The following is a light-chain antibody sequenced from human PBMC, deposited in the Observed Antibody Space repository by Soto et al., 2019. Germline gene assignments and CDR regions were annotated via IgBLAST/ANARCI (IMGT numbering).Light chain of an antibody. Sequence: EIVLTQSPDTLSLSPGERATLSCRASQSVGSSLAWYQQKPGQAPRLLIYDASNRATGIPARFSGSGSGTDFTLTISSLEPEDFAVDYCQQRSNWPPAVTFGPGTKVDIK. CDR3: QQRSNWPPAVT. V-gene: IGKV3-11*01. CDR1: QSVGSS. CDR2: DAS. J-gene: IGKJ3*01.